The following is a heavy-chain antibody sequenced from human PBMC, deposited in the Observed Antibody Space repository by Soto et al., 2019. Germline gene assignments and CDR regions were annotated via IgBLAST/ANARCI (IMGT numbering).Heavy chain of an antibody. V-gene: IGHV4-61*01. D-gene: IGHD6-19*01. J-gene: IGHJ4*02. Sequence: SETLSLTCTVSGDSVSTASYCWDWLRQSPGQGLEWIGYISYSGNTDYNPTLKNRVTISADTSKNQFSLRLTSVTAADTAVYYCARVRYDSGWFDFWGQGTPVTVS. CDR2: ISYSGNT. CDR1: GDSVSTASYC. CDR3: ARVRYDSGWFDF.